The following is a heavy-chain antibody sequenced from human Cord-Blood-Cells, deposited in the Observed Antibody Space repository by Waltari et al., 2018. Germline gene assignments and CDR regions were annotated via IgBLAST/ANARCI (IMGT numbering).Heavy chain of an antibody. CDR1: GGSISSYY. CDR2: IYYSGST. Sequence: QVQLQESGPGLVKPSETLSLTGTVSGGSISSYYWRWIRQPPGKGLEWIGYIYYSGSTNYNPSLKSRVTISVDTSKNQFSLKLSSVTAADTAVYYCAVLSAAGTGVDYWGQGTLVTVSS. D-gene: IGHD6-13*01. J-gene: IGHJ4*02. CDR3: AVLSAAGTGVDY. V-gene: IGHV4-59*01.